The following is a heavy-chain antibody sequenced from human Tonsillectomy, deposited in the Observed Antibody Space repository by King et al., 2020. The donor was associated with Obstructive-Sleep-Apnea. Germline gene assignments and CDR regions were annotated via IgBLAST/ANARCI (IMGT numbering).Heavy chain of an antibody. CDR2: IRYDGSYK. J-gene: IGHJ3*02. V-gene: IGHV3-30*02. D-gene: IGHD1-14*01. CDR3: ASEGGSEPFDAFGI. Sequence: VQLVESGGGVVQPGGSLRVSCTASGFTFSTYDMHWVRQAPGKGLEWVAFIRYDGSYKYYADSVKGRFTISRDNSKNTLYLQMNSLRVEDTAVYYCASEGGSEPFDAFGIWGQGTRVTVSS. CDR1: GFTFSTYD.